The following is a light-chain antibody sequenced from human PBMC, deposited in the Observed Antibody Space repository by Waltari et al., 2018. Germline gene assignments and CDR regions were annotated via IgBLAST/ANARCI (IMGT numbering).Light chain of an antibody. Sequence: QSALTQPVSVSESPGQSITISCTVTSRDVGAYHFFSWYQQHPGKAPKLMIYEVSNRPSGVSSRFSASKSGNTASLTISGLQAEDEADYYCTSFTSRSTWVFGGGTKLTVL. CDR2: EVS. CDR3: TSFTSRSTWV. CDR1: SRDVGAYHF. J-gene: IGLJ3*02. V-gene: IGLV2-14*01.